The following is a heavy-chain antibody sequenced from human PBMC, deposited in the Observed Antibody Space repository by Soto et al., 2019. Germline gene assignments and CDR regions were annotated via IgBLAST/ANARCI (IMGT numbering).Heavy chain of an antibody. Sequence: QLQLQESGPGLLKPSETLSLSCSVSGGFISNNNYYWGWIRQSPGRGLEWIAGVYYTGSNYYNPSIRSRVTMSVYTSKNQFSLMLTSVSAADTAVYYCVSHRYGLGRKGLSDYWGQGTLVTVSS. D-gene: IGHD3-10*01. CDR1: GGFISNNNYY. V-gene: IGHV4-39*01. CDR3: VSHRYGLGRKGLSDY. J-gene: IGHJ4*02. CDR2: VYYTGSN.